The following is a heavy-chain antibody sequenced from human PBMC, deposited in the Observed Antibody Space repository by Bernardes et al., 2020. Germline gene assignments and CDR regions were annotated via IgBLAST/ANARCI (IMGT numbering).Heavy chain of an antibody. Sequence: ASVKVSCKASGYTFTGYYMHWVRQAPGQGLEWMGRINPNSGGTNYAQKFQGRVTMTRDTSISTAYMELSSLRSEDTAVYYCASDCSGGSCYLIGTFDIWGQGTMITVSS. D-gene: IGHD2-15*01. CDR2: INPNSGGT. CDR1: GYTFTGYY. J-gene: IGHJ3*02. V-gene: IGHV1-2*06. CDR3: ASDCSGGSCYLIGTFDI.